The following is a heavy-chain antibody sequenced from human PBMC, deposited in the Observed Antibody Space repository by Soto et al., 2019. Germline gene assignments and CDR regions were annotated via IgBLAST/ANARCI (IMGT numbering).Heavy chain of an antibody. CDR2: TYYRSNWRH. D-gene: IGHD6-19*01. CDR1: WYSVSSNTAS. V-gene: IGHV6-1*01. CDR3: ARGVAGSGFDL. Sequence: QTLSLTCAISWYSVSSNTASWNWIRSSPSRGLEWLGRTYYRSNWRHDYAVSVRSRITVNPDTSKNHFSLQLNSVTPDDTAVYYCARGVAGSGFDLWGQGTLVTVSS. J-gene: IGHJ4*02.